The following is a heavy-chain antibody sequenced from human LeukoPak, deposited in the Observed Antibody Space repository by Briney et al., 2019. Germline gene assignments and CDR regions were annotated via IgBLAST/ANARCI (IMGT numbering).Heavy chain of an antibody. Sequence: SETLSLTCTVSGGSISSYYWSWIRQPPGKGLEWIGSIYYSGSTYYNPSLKSRVTISVDTSKNRFSLKLSSVTAADTAVYYCARHLTTGGFDYWGQGTLVTVSS. CDR2: IYYSGST. J-gene: IGHJ4*02. CDR1: GGSISSYY. D-gene: IGHD4-17*01. CDR3: ARHLTTGGFDY. V-gene: IGHV4-59*05.